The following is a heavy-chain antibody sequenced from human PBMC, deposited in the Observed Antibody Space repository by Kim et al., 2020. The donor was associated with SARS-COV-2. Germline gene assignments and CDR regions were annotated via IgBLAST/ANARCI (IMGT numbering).Heavy chain of an antibody. V-gene: IGHV1-69*06. CDR1: GGTFSSYA. CDR3: ARGLPKELKIVPWWFDP. Sequence: SVKVSCKASGGTFSSYAISWVRQAPGQGLEWMGGIIHIFGTANYAQKFQGRVTITADKSTSTAYMELSSLRSEDTAVYYCARGLPKELKIVPWWFDPWGQGTLVTVSS. CDR2: IIHIFGTA. D-gene: IGHD2-8*01. J-gene: IGHJ5*02.